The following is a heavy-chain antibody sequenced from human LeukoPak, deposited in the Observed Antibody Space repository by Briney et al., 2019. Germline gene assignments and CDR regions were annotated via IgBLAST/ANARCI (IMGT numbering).Heavy chain of an antibody. CDR2: ISSSSSYI. CDR1: GFTFSSYS. CDR3: ARGRSVSIAAVY. D-gene: IGHD6-13*01. Sequence: GGSLRLSCAASGFTFSSYSMNWVRQAPGKGLEWVSSISSSSSYIYYADSVKGRFTISRDNAKNSLYLQMNSLRAEDTAVYYCARGRSVSIAAVYWGQGTLVTVSS. J-gene: IGHJ4*02. V-gene: IGHV3-21*01.